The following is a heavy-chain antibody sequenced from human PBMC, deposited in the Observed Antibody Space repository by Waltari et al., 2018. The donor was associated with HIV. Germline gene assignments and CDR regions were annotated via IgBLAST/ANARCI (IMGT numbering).Heavy chain of an antibody. Sequence: QVQLQESRPGLVQPSETLSLTCNVSSDSISSYFWSWIRQPAGKGLEWIGRIHSSGTSNYNSSLKSRVTMSVDTSKNHFSLNLSSVTAADTAVYYCAREKQQLGFDYWGQETLVTVSS. V-gene: IGHV4-4*07. D-gene: IGHD6-13*01. J-gene: IGHJ4*02. CDR1: SDSISSYF. CDR2: IHSSGTS. CDR3: AREKQQLGFDY.